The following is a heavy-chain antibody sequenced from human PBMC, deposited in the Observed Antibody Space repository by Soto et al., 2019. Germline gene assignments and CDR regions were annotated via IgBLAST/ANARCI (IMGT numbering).Heavy chain of an antibody. D-gene: IGHD6-13*01. J-gene: IGHJ6*03. V-gene: IGHV3-23*01. CDR3: AKVSSWDHYYYMDV. Sequence: EVQLLESGGGLVQPGGSLRLSCAASGFTFSSYAMSWVRQAPGKGLEWVSAISGSGGSTYYADSVKGRFIISRDNSKNTLYLQMNSLRAEDTAVYYCAKVSSWDHYYYMDVWGKGTTVTVSS. CDR1: GFTFSSYA. CDR2: ISGSGGST.